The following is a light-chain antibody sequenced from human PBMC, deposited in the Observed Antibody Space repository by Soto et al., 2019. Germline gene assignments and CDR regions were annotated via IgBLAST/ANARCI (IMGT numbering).Light chain of an antibody. CDR3: QQYKTYPFT. CDR2: AAS. V-gene: IGKV1-16*01. Sequence: DIQMTQSPSSLSASVGDRVTITCRANQGISTSLAWFQQKPGNAPKSLIYAASTLQNGVPSRFSGSGSGTDFIFTISSLQPEDLATYYCQQYKTYPFTFGGGTKVEIK. CDR1: QGISTS. J-gene: IGKJ4*01.